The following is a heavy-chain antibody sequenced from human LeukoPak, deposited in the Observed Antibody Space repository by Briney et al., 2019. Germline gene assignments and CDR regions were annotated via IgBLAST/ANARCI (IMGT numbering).Heavy chain of an antibody. V-gene: IGHV3-53*01. CDR3: ARAPNRAYYMDV. CDR1: GFTVSRNY. Sequence: GGSLSLSCAVSGFTVSRNYMGGVRQAPGKGLEWVSVIYSGGTTYYADSVKGRFTISRDNSKNTVYLQMNSLRAEDTAVYYCARAPNRAYYMDVWGKGTTVTVSS. D-gene: IGHD7-27*01. J-gene: IGHJ6*03. CDR2: IYSGGTT.